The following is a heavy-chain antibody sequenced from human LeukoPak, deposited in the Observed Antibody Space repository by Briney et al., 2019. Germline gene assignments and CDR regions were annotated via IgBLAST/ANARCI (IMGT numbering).Heavy chain of an antibody. D-gene: IGHD5-12*01. CDR1: GFTFDHYA. CDR3: AREYSGN. J-gene: IGHJ4*02. CDR2: ISWDSGII. V-gene: IGHV3-9*01. Sequence: GGSLRLSCAASGFTFDHYAMHWVRQPPGKGLEWVSGISWDSGIIDYADSVRGRFTISRDNAKNSLYLQMNSLRAEDTAVYYCAREYSGNWGQGTLVTVSS.